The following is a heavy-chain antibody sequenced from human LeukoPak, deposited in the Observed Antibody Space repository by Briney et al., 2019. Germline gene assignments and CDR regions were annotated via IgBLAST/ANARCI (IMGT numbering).Heavy chain of an antibody. CDR1: GFTFSSYA. D-gene: IGHD1-26*01. CDR3: ASPRGSYADY. J-gene: IGHJ4*02. Sequence: GGSLRLSCAASGFTFSSYAMHWLRQAPGKGLEWVAVISYDGSNKYYADSVKGRFTISRDNSKNTLYLQMNSLRAEDTAVYYCASPRGSYADYLGQGTLVTVSS. CDR2: ISYDGSNK. V-gene: IGHV3-30*04.